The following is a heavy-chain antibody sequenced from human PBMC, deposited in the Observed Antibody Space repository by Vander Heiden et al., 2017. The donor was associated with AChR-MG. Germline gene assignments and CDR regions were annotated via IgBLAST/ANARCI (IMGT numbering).Heavy chain of an antibody. V-gene: IGHV4-31*03. CDR3: ARDRSEWYSRDPRGRAFDI. J-gene: IGHJ3*02. CDR2: IYYSGST. D-gene: IGHD3-3*01. CDR1: GGPISSGRYY. Sequence: QVQLQESGPGLVKPSQTLSLTCTVSGGPISSGRYYWSWIRQHPGKGLDWIGYIYYSGSTYYNPSLKSRVTISVDTSKNQFSLKLSSVTAADTAVYYCARDRSEWYSRDPRGRAFDIWGQGTMVTVSS.